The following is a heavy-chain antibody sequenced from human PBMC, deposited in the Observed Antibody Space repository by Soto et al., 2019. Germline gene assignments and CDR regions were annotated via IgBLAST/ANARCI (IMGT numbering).Heavy chain of an antibody. CDR2: TIPMIGAT. CDR1: GVTFTRHA. J-gene: IGHJ6*02. D-gene: IGHD6-19*01. V-gene: IGHV1-69*01. Sequence: QEQLVQSGAEVKKPGSSVKVSCRASGVTFTRHAIHWVRQAPGHGLEWMGVTIPMIGATVVGQRFEGRATISADESTSTGYMELSSLRSDDTAMYYCVRDQEASSFEYYHYGMHLWGQGTTVTVSS. CDR3: VRDQEASSFEYYHYGMHL.